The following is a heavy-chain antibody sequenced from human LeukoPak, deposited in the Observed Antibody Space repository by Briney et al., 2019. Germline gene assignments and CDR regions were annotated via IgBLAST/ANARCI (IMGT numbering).Heavy chain of an antibody. D-gene: IGHD3-22*01. Sequence: PGGSLRLSCAASGFNFSSYSMNWVRQVPGKGLEWLSYINSDSIWTHYADSVKGRFTIFRDNAKNSLHLQMSSLRAEDTAVYYCARARMGYYYDSSGYQPDYWGQGTLVTVSS. J-gene: IGHJ4*02. CDR2: INSDSIWT. CDR3: ARARMGYYYDSSGYQPDY. V-gene: IGHV3-48*01. CDR1: GFNFSSYS.